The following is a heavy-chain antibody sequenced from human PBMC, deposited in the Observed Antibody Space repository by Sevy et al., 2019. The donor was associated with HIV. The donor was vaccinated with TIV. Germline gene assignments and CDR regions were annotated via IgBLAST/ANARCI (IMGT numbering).Heavy chain of an antibody. CDR2: IKQDGSEK. J-gene: IGHJ5*02. Sequence: GESLKISCAASGFTFSSYWMSWVRQAPGKGLEWVANIKQDGSEKYYVDSVKGRFTISRDNAKNSLYLQMNSLRAEDTAVYYCARDEWELLGGWFDPWGQGTLVTVSS. CDR1: GFTFSSYW. CDR3: ARDEWELLGGWFDP. D-gene: IGHD1-26*01. V-gene: IGHV3-7*01.